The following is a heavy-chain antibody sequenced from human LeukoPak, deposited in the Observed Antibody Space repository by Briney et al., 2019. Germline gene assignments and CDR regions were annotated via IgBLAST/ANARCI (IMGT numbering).Heavy chain of an antibody. J-gene: IGHJ6*04. CDR2: ISSSSSHI. Sequence: SGGSLRLSCAASGFIFSTYSMNWVRQAPGKGLEWVSSISSSSSHIYYADSVKGRLTISRDNAKNSLYLQIYSLRAQDTAVYYCARDTRFGALYDSSYHGMDVWGEGTTVTVSS. D-gene: IGHD3-10*01. V-gene: IGHV3-21*01. CDR1: GFIFSTYS. CDR3: ARDTRFGALYDSSYHGMDV.